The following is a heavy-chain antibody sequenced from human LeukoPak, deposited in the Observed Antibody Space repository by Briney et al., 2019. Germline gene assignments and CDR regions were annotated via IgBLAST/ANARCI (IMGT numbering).Heavy chain of an antibody. J-gene: IGHJ4*02. V-gene: IGHV7-4-1*02. CDR2: INTNTGNP. Sequence: ASVEVSCKASGYTFTSYAMNWVRQAPGQGLEWMGWINTNTGNPTYAQGFTGRFVFSLDTSVSTAYLQISSLKAEDTAVYYCARAKDYYDSSGYYYEYFDYWGQGTLVTVSS. CDR3: ARAKDYYDSSGYYYEYFDY. CDR1: GYTFTSYA. D-gene: IGHD3-22*01.